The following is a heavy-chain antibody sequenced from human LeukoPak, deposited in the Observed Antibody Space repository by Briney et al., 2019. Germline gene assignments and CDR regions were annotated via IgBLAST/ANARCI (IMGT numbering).Heavy chain of an antibody. D-gene: IGHD6-6*01. Sequence: ASVKVSCKASGYTFTSYYMHWVRQAPGQGLEWMRIINPSGGSTSYAQKFQGRVTMTRDTSTSTVYMELSSLRSEDTAVYYCASYSSSSDGFDYWGQGTLVTVSS. CDR1: GYTFTSYY. CDR2: INPSGGST. CDR3: ASYSSSSDGFDY. V-gene: IGHV1-46*01. J-gene: IGHJ4*02.